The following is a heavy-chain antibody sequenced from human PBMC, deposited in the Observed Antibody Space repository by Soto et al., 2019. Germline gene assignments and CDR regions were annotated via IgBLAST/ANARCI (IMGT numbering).Heavy chain of an antibody. Sequence: EVQLLESGGGLVQPGGSLRLSCAASGFTFSSYAMSWVRQAPGKGLEWVSAISGSGGSTYYADSVKGWFTISRDNSKNTLYLQMNSLRAEDTAVYYCATGVVVVVAATPEVWGQGTLVTVSS. CDR3: ATGVVVVVAATPEV. V-gene: IGHV3-23*01. CDR2: ISGSGGST. CDR1: GFTFSSYA. J-gene: IGHJ4*02. D-gene: IGHD2-15*01.